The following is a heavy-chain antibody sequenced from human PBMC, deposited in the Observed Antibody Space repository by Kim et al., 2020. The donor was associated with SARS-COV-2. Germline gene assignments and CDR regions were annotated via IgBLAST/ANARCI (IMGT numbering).Heavy chain of an antibody. CDR2: IYSGGST. CDR1: GFTVSSNY. J-gene: IGHJ4*02. Sequence: GGSLRLSCAASGFTVSSNYMSWVHQAPGKGLEWVSVIYSGGSTYYADSVKGRFTISRDNSKNTLYLQMNSLRAEDTAVYYCARDSWDGYNYFDYWGQGTLVTVSS. CDR3: ARDSWDGYNYFDY. D-gene: IGHD5-12*01. V-gene: IGHV3-53*01.